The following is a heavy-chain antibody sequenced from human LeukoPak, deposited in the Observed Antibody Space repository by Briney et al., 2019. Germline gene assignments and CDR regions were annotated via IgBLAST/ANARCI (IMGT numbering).Heavy chain of an antibody. CDR3: AREGYYDSSGLFYLDPFDY. CDR1: GGSISSGSYY. V-gene: IGHV4-61*02. D-gene: IGHD3-22*01. CDR2: IYTSGST. Sequence: SETLSLTCTVSGGSISSGSYYWSWLRQPARTGLEWIGRIYTSGSTNYNPSLKSRVTISVDTSKNPFSLKLSSVTAADTAVYYCAREGYYDSSGLFYLDPFDYWGQGTLVTVSS. J-gene: IGHJ4*02.